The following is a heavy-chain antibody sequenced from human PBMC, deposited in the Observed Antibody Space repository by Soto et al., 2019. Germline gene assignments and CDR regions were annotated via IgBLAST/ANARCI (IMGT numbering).Heavy chain of an antibody. V-gene: IGHV4-59*06. Sequence: PSETLSLTCTVSGGSISSYYWSWIRQPPGKGLEWIGYIYYSGSTYYNPSLKSRVTISVDTSKNQFSLKLSSVTAADTAVYYCARLGRCSGGSCYPRRVGGFDYWGQGTLVTVSS. CDR3: ARLGRCSGGSCYPRRVGGFDY. CDR2: IYYSGST. J-gene: IGHJ4*02. D-gene: IGHD2-15*01. CDR1: GGSISSYY.